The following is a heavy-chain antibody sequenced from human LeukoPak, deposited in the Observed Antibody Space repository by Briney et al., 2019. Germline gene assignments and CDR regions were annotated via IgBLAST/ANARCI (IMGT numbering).Heavy chain of an antibody. V-gene: IGHV3-7*01. Sequence: GGSLRLSCAASGFNFSNYWMSWVRQAPGKGLEWVATIKADGSEKYYVDSVKGRFTISRDNAKNSLSLQMNSLRAEDTAMYYRARGGYNHNPWGQGTLVTVSS. CDR3: ARGGYNHNP. CDR1: GFNFSNYW. J-gene: IGHJ5*02. CDR2: IKADGSEK. D-gene: IGHD5-18*01.